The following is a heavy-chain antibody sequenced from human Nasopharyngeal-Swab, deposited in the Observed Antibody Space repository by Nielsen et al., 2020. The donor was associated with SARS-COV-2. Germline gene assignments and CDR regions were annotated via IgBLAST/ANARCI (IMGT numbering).Heavy chain of an antibody. Sequence: GESLKISCAASGFTFSSYWMSWVRQAPGKGLEWVASIKQDGSEKYYVDSVKGRFTISRDNAKNSLYLQMNSLRAEDTAVYYCARDRGGDYGDPEYDAFDIWGQGTMVTVSS. J-gene: IGHJ3*02. V-gene: IGHV3-7*05. CDR1: GFTFSSYW. CDR3: ARDRGGDYGDPEYDAFDI. D-gene: IGHD4-17*01. CDR2: IKQDGSEK.